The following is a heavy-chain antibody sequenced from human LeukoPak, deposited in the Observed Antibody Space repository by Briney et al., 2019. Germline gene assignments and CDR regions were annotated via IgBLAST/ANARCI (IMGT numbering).Heavy chain of an antibody. CDR1: GFTFSSYW. Sequence: GGSLRLSCAASGFTFSSYWMHWVRQAPGKGLVWVSRINTDGSSTNYADSVKGRFTISRDNSKNTLYLQMNSLRAEDTAVYVCAKVGATAGTLRIEYFQHWGQGTLVTVSS. D-gene: IGHD6-13*01. V-gene: IGHV3-74*01. CDR2: INTDGSST. J-gene: IGHJ1*01. CDR3: AKVGATAGTLRIEYFQH.